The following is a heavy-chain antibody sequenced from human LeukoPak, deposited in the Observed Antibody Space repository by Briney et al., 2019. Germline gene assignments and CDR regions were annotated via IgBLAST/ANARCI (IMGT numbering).Heavy chain of an antibody. D-gene: IGHD6-13*01. CDR3: ARRLPKYSSSWYWFDP. CDR2: RNPNSGNT. J-gene: IGHJ5*02. CDR1: GYTFTSYD. V-gene: IGHV1-8*03. Sequence: ASVKVSRKASGYTFTSYDFNWVRQATGQGLEWMGWRNPNSGNTGYAQKFQGRVTITRNTSISTAYMELSSLRSEDTAVYYCARRLPKYSSSWYWFDPWGQGTLVTVSS.